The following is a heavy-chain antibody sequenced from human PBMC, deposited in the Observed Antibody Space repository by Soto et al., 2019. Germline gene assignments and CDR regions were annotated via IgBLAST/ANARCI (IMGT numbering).Heavy chain of an antibody. D-gene: IGHD3-10*01. CDR1: GFTFSSYS. CDR2: ISSSSSYI. J-gene: IGHJ3*02. CDR3: ARDIGRELWFGELFDDAFDI. V-gene: IGHV3-21*01. Sequence: GSLRLSCAASGFTFSSYSMNWVRQAPGKGLEWVSSISSSSSYIYYADSVKGRFTISRDNAKNSLYLQMNSLRAEDTAVYYCARDIGRELWFGELFDDAFDIWGQGTMVTVSS.